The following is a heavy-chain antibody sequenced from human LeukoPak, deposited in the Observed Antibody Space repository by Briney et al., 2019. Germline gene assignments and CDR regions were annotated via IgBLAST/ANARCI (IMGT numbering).Heavy chain of an antibody. Sequence: SETLSLTCTVSGGSISSYYWSWIRQPPGKGLEWIGYIYHSGSTNYNPSLKSRVTISVDTATDQFSLKLSFVTAADTAVYYCARETVAANFDYWGQGTLVTVSS. CDR2: IYHSGST. J-gene: IGHJ4*02. D-gene: IGHD6-19*01. CDR3: ARETVAANFDY. CDR1: GGSISSYY. V-gene: IGHV4-59*01.